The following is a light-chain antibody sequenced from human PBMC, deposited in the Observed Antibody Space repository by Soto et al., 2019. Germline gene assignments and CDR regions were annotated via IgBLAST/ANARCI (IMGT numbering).Light chain of an antibody. CDR3: QQYGRSPLMYT. V-gene: IGKV3-20*01. CDR1: QSVTSNY. CDR2: GAS. J-gene: IGKJ2*01. Sequence: EVVLTQSPDTLSLSPGERATLSCRASQSVTSNYLAWYQQKPGQAPRLLIYGASSRATGIPDRFSGSGSGTDFTLTISGLEPEDFAVYYCQQYGRSPLMYTFGQGTKLEIK.